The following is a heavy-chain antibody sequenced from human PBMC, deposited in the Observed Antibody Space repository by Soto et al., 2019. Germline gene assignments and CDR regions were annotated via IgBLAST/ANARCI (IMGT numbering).Heavy chain of an antibody. Sequence: PSETLSLTCAVYGGSFSGYYWSWIRQPPGKGLEWIGQINHGVSTTYNPSLKSRVTISVDTSKSQFSLNLSSVTAADTAVYYCERGIEAAGPFHSFDYWGQGTLVTVYS. J-gene: IGHJ4*02. V-gene: IGHV4-34*01. D-gene: IGHD6-13*01. CDR1: GGSFSGYY. CDR2: INHGVST. CDR3: ERGIEAAGPFHSFDY.